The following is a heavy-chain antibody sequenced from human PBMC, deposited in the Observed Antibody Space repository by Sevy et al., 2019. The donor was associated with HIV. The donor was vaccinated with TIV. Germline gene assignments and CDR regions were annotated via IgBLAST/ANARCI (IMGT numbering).Heavy chain of an antibody. V-gene: IGHV4-61*01. Sequence: SETLSLTCTVSGGSVSSGSYYWSWIRQPPGKGLEWIGYIYYSGSTNYYPSLKSRVTISVDTSKNQFSLRLSSVTAADTAVDYCARDLAALRYFDWYTQEGGWFDPWGQGTLVTVSS. CDR1: GGSVSSGSYY. D-gene: IGHD3-9*01. CDR3: ARDLAALRYFDWYTQEGGWFDP. J-gene: IGHJ5*02. CDR2: IYYSGST.